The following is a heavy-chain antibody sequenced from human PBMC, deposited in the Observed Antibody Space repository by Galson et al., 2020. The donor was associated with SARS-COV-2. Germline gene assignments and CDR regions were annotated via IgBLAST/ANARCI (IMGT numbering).Heavy chain of an antibody. CDR1: GFTFSSYE. CDR2: ISSSGSTI. CDR3: ARDWVYCGGDCYAYGMDV. D-gene: IGHD2-21*02. J-gene: IGHJ6*02. Sequence: GGSLRLSCAASGFTFSSYEMNWVRQAPGKGLEWVSYISSSGSTIYYADSVKGRFTIYRDNAKNSLYLQMNSLRAEDTAVYYCARDWVYCGGDCYAYGMDVWGQGTTVTVSS. V-gene: IGHV3-48*03.